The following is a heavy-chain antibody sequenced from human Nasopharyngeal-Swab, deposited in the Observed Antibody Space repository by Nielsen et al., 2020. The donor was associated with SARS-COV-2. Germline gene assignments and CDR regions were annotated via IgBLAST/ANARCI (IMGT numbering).Heavy chain of an antibody. J-gene: IGHJ6*03. CDR3: ARVVILKVVVVGYYYYMDV. V-gene: IGHV4-4*02. Sequence: WIRQPPGKGLEWIGEIYHSGSTNYNPSLKSRITISVDKSKNKFSLKLSSVTAADMSVYYCARVVILKVVVVGYYYYMDVWGKGTTVTVSS. D-gene: IGHD2-15*01. CDR2: IYHSGST.